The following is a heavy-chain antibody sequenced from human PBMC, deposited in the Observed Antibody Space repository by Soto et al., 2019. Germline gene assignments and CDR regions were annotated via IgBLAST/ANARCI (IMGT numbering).Heavy chain of an antibody. V-gene: IGHV3-30-3*01. CDR3: AREYQLVLSLDYYYYGMDV. J-gene: IGHJ6*02. CDR1: GFTLGSYA. CDR2: ISYDGSNK. D-gene: IGHD2-2*01. Sequence: QVQLVESGGGVVQPGRSLRLSCAASGFTLGSYAMHWVRQAPGKGLEWVAVISYDGSNKYYADSVKGRFTISRDNSKNTLYLQMNSLRAEDTAVYYCAREYQLVLSLDYYYYGMDVWGQGTTVTVSS.